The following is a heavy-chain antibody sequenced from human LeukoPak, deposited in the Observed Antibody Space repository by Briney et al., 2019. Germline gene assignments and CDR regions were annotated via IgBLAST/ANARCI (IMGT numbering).Heavy chain of an antibody. CDR2: ITNWNGGST. V-gene: IGHV3-20*04. D-gene: IGHD2-2*02. CDR1: GFTFDDYG. CDR3: ARCSRSSTDCYSAFDI. Sequence: GGSLRLSCEASGFTFDDYGMSWVRQAAGKGLEWVSAITNWNGGSTGYTGSVRGRFTVSRDNAKNSLYLQMNSLRAEDTALYYCARCSRSSTDCYSAFDIWGQGTVVTVSP. J-gene: IGHJ3*02.